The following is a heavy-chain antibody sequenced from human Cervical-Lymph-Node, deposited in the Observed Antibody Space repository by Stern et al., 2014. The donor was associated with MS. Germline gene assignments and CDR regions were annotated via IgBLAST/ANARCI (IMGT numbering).Heavy chain of an antibody. Sequence: QVQLWQPGAEGKKPGASVKLSCEASGSTLMTHTLHWVRQAPGQRPERMGWISGDNGNTKYSQKFQGRVIITRDTSASNTVNVELSSLTSEDTAVYYCVTAPGVLRPRGLRGIGAFDMWGQGTRVTVTS. CDR2: ISGDNGNT. CDR3: VTAPGVLRPRGLRGIGAFDM. V-gene: IGHV1-3*01. J-gene: IGHJ3*02. CDR1: GSTLMTHT. D-gene: IGHD5-12*01.